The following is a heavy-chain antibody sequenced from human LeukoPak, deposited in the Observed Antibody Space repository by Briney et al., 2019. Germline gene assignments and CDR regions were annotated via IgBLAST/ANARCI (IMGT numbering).Heavy chain of an antibody. CDR1: GYSITRGSY. D-gene: IGHD4-17*01. CDR3: AREGSDYGDPYYYYYYMDV. CDR2: IYHSGST. V-gene: IGHV4-38-2*02. Sequence: SETLSLTCTVSGYSITRGSYWGWIRQPPGKGLEWIANIYHSGSTYYNPSLKSRVTISVDTSKNQFSLKLSSVTAADTAVYYCAREGSDYGDPYYYYYYMDVWGKGTTVTVSS. J-gene: IGHJ6*03.